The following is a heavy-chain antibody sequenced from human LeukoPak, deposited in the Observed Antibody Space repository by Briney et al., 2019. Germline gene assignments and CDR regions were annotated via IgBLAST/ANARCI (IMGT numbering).Heavy chain of an antibody. V-gene: IGHV4-34*01. CDR3: AREFSGTTVAARVFDS. CDR2: INHSGST. D-gene: IGHD6-6*01. CDR1: GGSFSGYY. Sequence: SETLSLTCAVYGGSFSGYYYTWIRQPPGKGLEWIGEINHSGSTNYNPSLKSRVTMSLDTSKNQFSLNLSSVTAADTAIYYCAREFSGTTVAARVFDSWGQGTLVTVSS. J-gene: IGHJ4*02.